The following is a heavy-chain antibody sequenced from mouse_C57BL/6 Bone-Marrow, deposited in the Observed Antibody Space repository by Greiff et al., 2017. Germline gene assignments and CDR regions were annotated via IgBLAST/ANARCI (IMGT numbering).Heavy chain of an antibody. CDR3: TSSPVLRRADY. CDR2: IDPENGDT. J-gene: IGHJ2*01. D-gene: IGHD2-4*01. V-gene: IGHV14-4*01. CDR1: GFNFKDDY. Sequence: VQLQQSGAELVRPGASVKLSCTASGFNFKDDYMHWVKQRPEQGLEWIGWIDPENGDTEYASKFQGKATMTADTSSNTAYLQLSRLTSEETAVYYCTSSPVLRRADYWGQGTTLTVSS.